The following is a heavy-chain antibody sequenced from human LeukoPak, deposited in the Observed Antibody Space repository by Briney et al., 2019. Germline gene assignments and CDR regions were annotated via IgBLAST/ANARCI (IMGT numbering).Heavy chain of an antibody. CDR3: ARAPGGWSMDV. CDR2: LYYSGST. V-gene: IGHV4-59*08. Sequence: PSETLSLTCSVSGGSVSSHYWSWIRQTPGKGLEWIGYLYYSGSTNYNPSLKSRVTISVDTSKRQFSLKLSSVTAADTAVYYCARAPGGWSMDVWGQGTTVTVSS. J-gene: IGHJ6*02. D-gene: IGHD2-15*01. CDR1: GGSVSSHY.